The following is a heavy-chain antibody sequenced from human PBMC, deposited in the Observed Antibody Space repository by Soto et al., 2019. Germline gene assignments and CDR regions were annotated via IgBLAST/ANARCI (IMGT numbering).Heavy chain of an antibody. V-gene: IGHV3-11*06. Sequence: PXGSLRVSIAASGFTVSDYDMSWIRQAPGKGLEWVSYISSSSSYTNYADSVKGRFTISRDNAKNSLYLQMNSLRAEDTAVYYCAGSGRTHYYYYYGMDVWGQGTTVTVSS. CDR2: ISSSSSYT. D-gene: IGHD2-15*01. CDR3: AGSGRTHYYYYYGMDV. J-gene: IGHJ6*02. CDR1: GFTVSDYD.